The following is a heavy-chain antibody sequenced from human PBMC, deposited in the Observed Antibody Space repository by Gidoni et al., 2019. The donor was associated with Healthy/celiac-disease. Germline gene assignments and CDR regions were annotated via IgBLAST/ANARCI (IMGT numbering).Heavy chain of an antibody. V-gene: IGHV3-33*08. D-gene: IGHD2-2*01. J-gene: IGHJ6*02. Sequence: QVQLVESGGGVVQPGRSMRLSCAASGFTFSSSGMHWVRQAPGKGLGWVAVIWYDGSNKYYADSVKGRFTISRDNSKNTLYLQMNSLRAEDTAVYYCARERIVVVPAANYYYYGMDVWGQGTTVTVSS. CDR2: IWYDGSNK. CDR3: ARERIVVVPAANYYYYGMDV. CDR1: GFTFSSSG.